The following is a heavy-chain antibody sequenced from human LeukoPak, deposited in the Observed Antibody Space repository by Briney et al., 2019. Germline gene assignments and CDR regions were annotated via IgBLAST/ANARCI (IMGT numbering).Heavy chain of an antibody. J-gene: IGHJ4*02. CDR3: ARDPEGIAVAGQPDH. V-gene: IGHV1-2*02. D-gene: IGHD6-19*01. CDR2: INPNSGGT. Sequence: ASVKVSCKASGYTFTGYYMHWVRQAPGQGLEWMGWINPNSGGTNYAQKFQGRVTMTRDTSISTAYMELSRLRSDDTAVYYCARDPEGIAVAGQPDHWGQGTLVTVSS. CDR1: GYTFTGYY.